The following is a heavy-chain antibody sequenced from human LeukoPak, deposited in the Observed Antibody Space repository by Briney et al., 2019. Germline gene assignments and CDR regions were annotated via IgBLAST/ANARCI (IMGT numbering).Heavy chain of an antibody. Sequence: NTSETLSLTSTVSGGSISSYYWSWIRQPPGKGLEWIGYIYTSGSTNYNPSLKSRVTISVDTSKNQFSLKLSSVTAADTAVYYCARLYCSSTSCHLGVDYWGQGTLVTVSS. D-gene: IGHD2-2*01. J-gene: IGHJ4*02. CDR3: ARLYCSSTSCHLGVDY. CDR2: IYTSGST. V-gene: IGHV4-4*09. CDR1: GGSISSYY.